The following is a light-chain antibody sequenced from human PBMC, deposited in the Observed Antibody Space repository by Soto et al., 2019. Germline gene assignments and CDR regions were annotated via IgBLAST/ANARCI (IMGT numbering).Light chain of an antibody. CDR3: QHYGNSLWT. J-gene: IGKJ1*01. Sequence: EIVLTQSPGTLSLSPGERATLSCRASQAVRSSYLAWYQQKPGQAPRLLFYGPSSRATGIPDRFSGSGSGTDFTLTISRLEPEDFAVYYCQHYGNSLWTFGQGTKVIFK. CDR1: QAVRSSY. CDR2: GPS. V-gene: IGKV3-20*01.